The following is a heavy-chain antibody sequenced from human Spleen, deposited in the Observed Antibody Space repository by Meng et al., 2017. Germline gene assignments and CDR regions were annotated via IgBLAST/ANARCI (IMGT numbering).Heavy chain of an antibody. CDR3: ARDEDISAAGKLFGDY. D-gene: IGHD6-25*01. CDR2: INPKSGDT. V-gene: IGHV1-2*06. Sequence: GQLVQSGAEVKKPGASVKAPCKPSGYNFPDYYIHWVRRAPGQGLEWMGRINPKSGDTHYAQKFQARVTMTGDTSISTAYMELSGVRSDDTAMYYCARDEDISAAGKLFGDYWGQGTLVTVSS. J-gene: IGHJ4*02. CDR1: GYNFPDYY.